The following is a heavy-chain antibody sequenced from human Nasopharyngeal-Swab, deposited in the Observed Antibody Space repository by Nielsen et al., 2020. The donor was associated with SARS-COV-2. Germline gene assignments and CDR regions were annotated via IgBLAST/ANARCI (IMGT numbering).Heavy chain of an antibody. CDR3: ARDAPAHYGAFY. D-gene: IGHD4-17*01. V-gene: IGHV3-21*01. CDR2: ISSGSDSI. CDR1: GFTFSSHS. J-gene: IGHJ4*02. Sequence: GGSLRLSCAASGFTFSSHSMIWVRQALGKGLEWLSSISSGSDSIPHADSVKGRFTISRDNAKNTLYLQMNSLRGEDTAVYYCARDAPAHYGAFYWGRGTLVTVSS.